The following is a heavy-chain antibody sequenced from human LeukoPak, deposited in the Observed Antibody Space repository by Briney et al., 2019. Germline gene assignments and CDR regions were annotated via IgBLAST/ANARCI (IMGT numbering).Heavy chain of an antibody. CDR1: GGTFSSYA. D-gene: IGHD6-13*01. CDR2: IIPIFGTA. J-gene: IGHJ5*02. Sequence: ASVKASCKASGGTFSSYAISWVRQAPGQGLEWMGGIIPIFGTANYAQKFQGRVTITADESTSTAYMELSSLRSEDTAVYYCARDFHEQQLDNWFDPWGQGTLVTVSS. CDR3: ARDFHEQQLDNWFDP. V-gene: IGHV1-69*13.